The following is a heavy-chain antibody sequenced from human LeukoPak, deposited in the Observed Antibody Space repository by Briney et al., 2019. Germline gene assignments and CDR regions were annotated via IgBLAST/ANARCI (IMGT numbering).Heavy chain of an antibody. CDR2: ISYDGSNK. J-gene: IGHJ4*02. CDR1: GFTLSSYA. CDR3: ATNFWSGYWFY. V-gene: IGHV3-30*04. Sequence: QPGRSLRLSCAASGFTLSSYAMPWVRQAPGKGLEWVAIISYDGSNKYYADSVKGRFTLSRDNSKNTLYLQMNSLRAEDTAVYYCATNFWSGYWFYWGQGTLVTVSS. D-gene: IGHD3-3*01.